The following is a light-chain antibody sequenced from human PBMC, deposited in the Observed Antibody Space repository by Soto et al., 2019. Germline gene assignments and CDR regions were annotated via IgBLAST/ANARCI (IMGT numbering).Light chain of an antibody. CDR2: AAY. Sequence: DIQMTQPQSSLSASVGDRATITCRARQSIRIYLNWYQQKPGKAPMPLTHAAYTLLSGVQSRFSGSVSGTDFTLTITSLQAEDFATYYCQQIFGTPYSFGQGTQVDIK. CDR3: QQIFGTPYS. CDR1: QSIRIY. V-gene: IGKV1-39*01. J-gene: IGKJ2*03.